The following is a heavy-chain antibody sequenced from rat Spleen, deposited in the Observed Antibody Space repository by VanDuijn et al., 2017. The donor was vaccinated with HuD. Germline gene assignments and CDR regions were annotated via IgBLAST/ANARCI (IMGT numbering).Heavy chain of an antibody. J-gene: IGHJ3*01. Sequence: EVQLVESGGGLVQPGGSLKLSCAASGFAFSSYGMNWVRQAPPKGLEWVASISTGGGNTYYRDSVKGRFTISRDNAKSTLYLQMDSLRSEDTATYYCARLGTEAIGNWFSYWGQGTLVTVSS. V-gene: IGHV5S13*01. CDR2: ISTGGGNT. CDR1: GFAFSSYG. CDR3: ARLGTEAIGNWFSY. D-gene: IGHD1-11*01.